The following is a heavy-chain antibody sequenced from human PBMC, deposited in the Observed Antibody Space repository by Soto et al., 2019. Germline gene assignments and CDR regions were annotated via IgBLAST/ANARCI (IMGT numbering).Heavy chain of an antibody. V-gene: IGHV4-59*01. Sequence: SETLSLTCTVSGGSISSYYWSWIRQPPGKGLEWIGYIYYSGSTNYNPSNKSRVTISVDTSKNQFSLKLSSVTAADTAVYYCARELFGRSVWFDPWGQGTLVTVSS. CDR3: ARELFGRSVWFDP. CDR2: IYYSGST. J-gene: IGHJ5*02. CDR1: GGSISSYY. D-gene: IGHD3-10*01.